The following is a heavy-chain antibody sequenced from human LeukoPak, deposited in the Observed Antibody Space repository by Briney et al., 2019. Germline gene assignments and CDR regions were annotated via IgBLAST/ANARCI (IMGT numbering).Heavy chain of an antibody. Sequence: SETLSLTCTVSGGSISSSSYYWGWIRQPPGKGLEWIGSIYYSGNTYYNPSLKSRVTISVDTSKNQFSLKLSSVTAADTAVYYCARQSGYYSVDAFDIWGQGTMVTVSS. D-gene: IGHD3-22*01. CDR3: ARQSGYYSVDAFDI. J-gene: IGHJ3*02. V-gene: IGHV4-39*01. CDR1: GGSISSSSYY. CDR2: IYYSGNT.